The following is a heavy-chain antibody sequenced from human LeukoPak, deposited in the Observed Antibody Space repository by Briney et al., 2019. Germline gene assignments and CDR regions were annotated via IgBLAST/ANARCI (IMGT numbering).Heavy chain of an antibody. Sequence: GGSLRLSCAASEFTFSSYSMNWVRQAPGKGLEWVSYITNSGNSKSYADSVKGRFTISRDNSKNTLYLQMNSLRAEDTAVYYCARDFGVYDYVWGSYRYGSPGDYWGQGTLVTVSS. D-gene: IGHD3-16*02. V-gene: IGHV3-48*01. J-gene: IGHJ4*02. CDR3: ARDFGVYDYVWGSYRYGSPGDY. CDR2: ITNSGNSK. CDR1: EFTFSSYS.